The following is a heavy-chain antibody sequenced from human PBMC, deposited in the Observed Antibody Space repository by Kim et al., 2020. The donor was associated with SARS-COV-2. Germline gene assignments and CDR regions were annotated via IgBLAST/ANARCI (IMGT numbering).Heavy chain of an antibody. CDR3: SRGRRGYSGNDSSSGYYSRIITRQLTFDS. J-gene: IGHJ4*02. V-gene: IGHV4-34*01. CDR1: GGSFSGYY. Sequence: SETLSLTCAVYGGSFSGYYWSWIRQPPGKGLEWIGEINHSGSTNYNPSLKSRVTISVDTSKNQFSLKLGSVTAADTAVYYCSRGRRGYSGNDSSSGYYSRIITRQLTFDSWGQGTLVTVSS. D-gene: IGHD5-12*01. CDR2: INHSGST.